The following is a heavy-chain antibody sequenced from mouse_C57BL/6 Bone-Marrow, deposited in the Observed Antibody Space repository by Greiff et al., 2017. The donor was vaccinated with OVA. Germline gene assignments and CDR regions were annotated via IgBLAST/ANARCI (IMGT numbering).Heavy chain of an antibody. CDR1: GYTFTSYW. J-gene: IGHJ3*01. V-gene: IGHV1-5*01. Sequence: EVQLQQSGTVLVRPGASVKMSCKTSGYTFTSYWMHWVKQRPGQGLEWIGAIYPGNSDTSYNQKFKGKAKLTAVTSASTAYMELSSLTKEDSAVCYCTRCGYDYGSQFAYWGQGTLVTVSA. CDR3: TRCGYDYGSQFAY. CDR2: IYPGNSDT. D-gene: IGHD1-1*01.